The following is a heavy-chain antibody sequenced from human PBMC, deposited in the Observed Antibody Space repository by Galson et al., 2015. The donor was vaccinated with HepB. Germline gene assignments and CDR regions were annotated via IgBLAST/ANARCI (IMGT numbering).Heavy chain of an antibody. J-gene: IGHJ4*02. Sequence: SLRLSCAASGFTFSRNSMHWVRQAPGKGLEWVAVIWHDGGNKYYADSVKGRFTISRDNPKNTVSLQMNSLREEDTAVYYCARSMQVVAAADHWGQGTLVTVSS. CDR3: ARSMQVVAAADH. V-gene: IGHV3-33*01. CDR1: GFTFSRNS. CDR2: IWHDGGNK. D-gene: IGHD6-13*01.